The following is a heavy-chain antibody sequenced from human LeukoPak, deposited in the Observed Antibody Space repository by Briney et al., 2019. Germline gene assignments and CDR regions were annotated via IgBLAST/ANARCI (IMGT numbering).Heavy chain of an antibody. D-gene: IGHD6-19*01. CDR3: AKDVWYSSGFLDY. CDR1: GFTFSSYA. Sequence: GGSLKLSCAASGFTFSSYAMSWVRQAPGKGLEWVSAISGSGGSTYYADSVKGRFTISRDNSKNTLYLQMNSLRAEDTAVYYCAKDVWYSSGFLDYWGQGTLVTVSS. J-gene: IGHJ4*02. V-gene: IGHV3-23*01. CDR2: ISGSGGST.